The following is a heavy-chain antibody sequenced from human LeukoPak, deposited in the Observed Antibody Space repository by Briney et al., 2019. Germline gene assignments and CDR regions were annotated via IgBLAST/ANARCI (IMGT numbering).Heavy chain of an antibody. J-gene: IGHJ3*02. CDR2: IYYSGST. D-gene: IGHD6-13*01. Sequence: PSETLSLTCTVSGGSMRSYYWSWIRQPAGKGLEWTGHIYYSGSTYYNPSLKSRVTISVDTSKNQFSLKLTSVTAADTAMYYCARHYIAAGGGDAFDIWGQGTMVTVSS. CDR3: ARHYIAAGGGDAFDI. V-gene: IGHV4-59*08. CDR1: GGSMRSYY.